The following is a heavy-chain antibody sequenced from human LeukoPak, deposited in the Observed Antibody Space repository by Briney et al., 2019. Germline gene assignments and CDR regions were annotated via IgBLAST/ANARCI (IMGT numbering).Heavy chain of an antibody. J-gene: IGHJ3*02. V-gene: IGHV4-4*02. CDR1: GDSISSSIW. D-gene: IGHD3-10*01. Sequence: SETLSLTCAVSGDSISSSIWWSWVRQPPGKGLEWIGEIHHSGSSGSTNYNPSLRSRATVSVDKSTNQFSLRLNSVTAADTAVYYCTRASWFGELLRSFDIWGQGTMVTVSS. CDR3: TRASWFGELLRSFDI. CDR2: IHHSGSSGST.